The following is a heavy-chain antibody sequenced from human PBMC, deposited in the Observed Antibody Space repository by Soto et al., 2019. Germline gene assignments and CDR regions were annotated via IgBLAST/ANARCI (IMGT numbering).Heavy chain of an antibody. Sequence: QITLKESGPTLVKPTQTLTLTCTFSGFSLSTGGVGVGWIRQPPGKALEWLALICWDDDKRYSPSLKSRPPITKDTSKSQVVLTMTNMYPVDTATYYCAHSRDTMFGVVSRTNWFDSWGQGTLVTVSS. V-gene: IGHV2-5*02. D-gene: IGHD3-3*01. J-gene: IGHJ5*01. CDR1: GFSLSTGGVG. CDR2: ICWDDDK. CDR3: AHSRDTMFGVVSRTNWFDS.